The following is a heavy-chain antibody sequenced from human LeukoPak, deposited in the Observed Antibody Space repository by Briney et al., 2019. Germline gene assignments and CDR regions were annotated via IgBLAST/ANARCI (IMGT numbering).Heavy chain of an antibody. Sequence: SETLSLTCAVSGGSISSGGYSWSWIRQPPGKGLEWIGYIYHSGSTYYNPSLKSRVTISVDRSENQFSLKLSSVTAADTAVYYCARKGVGEFVDYWGQGTLVTVSS. CDR3: ARKGVGEFVDY. J-gene: IGHJ4*02. D-gene: IGHD3-10*01. CDR1: GGSISSGGYS. CDR2: IYHSGST. V-gene: IGHV4-30-2*02.